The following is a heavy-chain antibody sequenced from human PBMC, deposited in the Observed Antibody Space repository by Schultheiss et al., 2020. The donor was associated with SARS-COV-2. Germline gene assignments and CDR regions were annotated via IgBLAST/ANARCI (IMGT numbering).Heavy chain of an antibody. CDR3: ARDRAQGLGMDV. V-gene: IGHV1-24*01. Sequence: GGSLRLSCKVSGHSLTEVSVHWVRQAPGKGLEWMGGFDPEEGETMYARKLQGRVTMTEDTFTNTAYMELSRLRSDDTAVYYCARDRAQGLGMDVWGQGTTVTVSS. D-gene: IGHD3-10*01. CDR2: FDPEEGET. J-gene: IGHJ6*02. CDR1: GHSLTEVS.